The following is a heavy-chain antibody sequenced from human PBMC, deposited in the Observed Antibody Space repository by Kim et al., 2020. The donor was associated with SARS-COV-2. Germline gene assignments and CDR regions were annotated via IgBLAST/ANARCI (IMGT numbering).Heavy chain of an antibody. J-gene: IGHJ5*02. CDR3: ARGGDFPNIWFDP. CDR1: GGSFSGYY. D-gene: IGHD3-3*01. CDR2: INHSGST. V-gene: IGHV4-34*01. Sequence: SETLSLTCAVYGGSFSGYYWSWIRQPPGKGLEWIGEINHSGSTNYNPSLKSRVTISVDTSKNQFSLKLSSVTAADTAVYYCARGGDFPNIWFDPWGQGTLVTVSS.